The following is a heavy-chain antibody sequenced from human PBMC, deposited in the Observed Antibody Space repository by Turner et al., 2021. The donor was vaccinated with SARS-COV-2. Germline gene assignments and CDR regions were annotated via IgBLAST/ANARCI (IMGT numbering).Heavy chain of an antibody. Sequence: QVQLVESGGGVVQPGRSLRLSCEASGFTFSHYAIHWVRQAPGKGLEWVAVISYDGSEKFYADSVKGRFTISRDNSKNTLYLQMNSLRPEETAVYYCAKGPFFDYWGQGTLVTVSS. CDR1: GFTFSHYA. CDR3: AKGPFFDY. V-gene: IGHV3-30*18. J-gene: IGHJ4*02. CDR2: ISYDGSEK.